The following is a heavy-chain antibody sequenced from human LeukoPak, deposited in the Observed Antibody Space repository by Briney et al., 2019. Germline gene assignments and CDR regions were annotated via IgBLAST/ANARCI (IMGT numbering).Heavy chain of an antibody. D-gene: IGHD2-2*01. CDR1: GFTFSSYA. Sequence: GGSLRLSCAASGFTFSSYAMNWVRQTPGKGLEWVSTISASGGSTYYFAKGRFTISRDNSKNTLYLQMNSLRAEDTAVYYCAKGYCSSTNCKESFFDYWGQGTLVTVPS. CDR3: AKGYCSSTNCKESFFDY. CDR2: ISASGGST. J-gene: IGHJ4*02. V-gene: IGHV3-23*01.